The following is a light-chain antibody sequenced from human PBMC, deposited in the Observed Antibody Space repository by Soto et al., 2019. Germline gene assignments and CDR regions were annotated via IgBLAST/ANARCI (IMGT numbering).Light chain of an antibody. CDR1: SSDVGSSNL. Sequence: PALTKPASVTTFPVQSITISNKRTSSDVGSSNLVSWYQQHPGKAPKLIIYEGSRRPSGVSGRFSGSKSGNTASLTISGLQADDEADYYCCSFARSTTFYVFGTGTKVTVL. CDR2: EGS. J-gene: IGLJ1*01. CDR3: CSFARSTTFYV. V-gene: IGLV2-23*01.